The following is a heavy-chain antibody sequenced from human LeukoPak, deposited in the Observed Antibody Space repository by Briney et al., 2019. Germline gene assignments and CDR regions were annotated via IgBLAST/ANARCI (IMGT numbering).Heavy chain of an antibody. J-gene: IGHJ4*02. D-gene: IGHD3-3*01. Sequence: GGSLRLSCAASGFTFSSYEMNWVRQAPGKGLEWVASINQDGSDKHYVESLQGRFTISRDNAKNSLYLQMNSLRAEDTAVYYCARESEIRFLEWLFVFDYWGQGTLVTVSS. CDR3: ARESEIRFLEWLFVFDY. CDR2: INQDGSDK. CDR1: GFTFSSYE. V-gene: IGHV3-7*01.